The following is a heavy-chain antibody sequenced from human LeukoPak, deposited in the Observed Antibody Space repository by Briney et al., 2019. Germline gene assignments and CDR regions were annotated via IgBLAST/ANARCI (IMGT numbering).Heavy chain of an antibody. V-gene: IGHV3-30-3*01. J-gene: IGHJ5*02. D-gene: IGHD2-15*01. CDR3: ARDLFCCSGGSCYLDNWFDP. CDR1: GFTFSSYA. Sequence: GGSLRLSCAASGFTFSSYAMHWVRQAPGKGLEWVAVISYDGSNKYYADSVKGRFTISRDNSKDTLYLQMNSLRAEDTAVYYCARDLFCCSGGSCYLDNWFDPWGQGTLVTVSS. CDR2: ISYDGSNK.